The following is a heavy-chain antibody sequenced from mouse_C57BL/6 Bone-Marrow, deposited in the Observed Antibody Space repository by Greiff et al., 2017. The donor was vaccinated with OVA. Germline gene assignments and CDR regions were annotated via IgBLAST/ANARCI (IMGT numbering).Heavy chain of an antibody. CDR1: GYTFTDYY. CDR2: INPYNGGT. J-gene: IGHJ3*01. Sequence: EVKLQESGPVLVKPGASVKMSCKASGYTFTDYYMNWVKQSHGKSLEWIGVINPYNGGTSYNQKFKGKATLTVDKSSSTAYMELNSLTSEDSAVYYCARETAQARLFAYWGQGTLVTVSA. V-gene: IGHV1-19*01. CDR3: ARETAQARLFAY. D-gene: IGHD3-2*02.